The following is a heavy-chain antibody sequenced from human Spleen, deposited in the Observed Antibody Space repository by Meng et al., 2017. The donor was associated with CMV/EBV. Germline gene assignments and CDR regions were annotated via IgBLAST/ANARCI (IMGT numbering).Heavy chain of an antibody. CDR3: ARKLTSLIEY. Sequence: ASVKVSCKTSGYTFSSYYMHWVRQAPGQGLEWMAWINPNSGATKSAQKFQGRVTVTRDTSISTAYMELSRLRSDDTAVYYCARKLTSLIEYWGQGTLVTVSS. J-gene: IGHJ4*02. CDR2: INPNSGAT. CDR1: GYTFSSYY. V-gene: IGHV1-2*02.